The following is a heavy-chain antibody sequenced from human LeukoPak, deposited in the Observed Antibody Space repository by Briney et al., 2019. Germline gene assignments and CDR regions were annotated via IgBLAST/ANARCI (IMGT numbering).Heavy chain of an antibody. D-gene: IGHD1-7*01. CDR3: ARRYDWNYVYFDY. V-gene: IGHV4-39*01. CDR2: ISYSGST. CDR1: SGSIRSKTYY. J-gene: IGHJ4*02. Sequence: PSETLSLTCTVSSGSIRSKTYYWDWIRQPPGKGLEWIGSISYSGSTYYNPSLKSRVTISGDTSENQFSLKLSSVTAADTAVYYCARRYDWNYVYFDYWGQGTLVTVSS.